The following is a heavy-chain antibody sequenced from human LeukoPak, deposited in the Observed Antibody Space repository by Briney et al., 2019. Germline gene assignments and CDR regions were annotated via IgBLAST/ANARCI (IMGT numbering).Heavy chain of an antibody. J-gene: IGHJ4*02. CDR1: GFTVSSNY. Sequence: GGSLRLSCAASGFTVSSNYMSWVRQAPGKGLEWVSIIYSGGATYYADSFKGRFTISRDTSKNTLYLQMNSLRAEDTAVYYCARGGTSGYSSTRHFWGGNYYFDYWGQGSLVTVSS. CDR2: IYSGGAT. V-gene: IGHV3-66*01. D-gene: IGHD2-2*01. CDR3: ARGGTSGYSSTRHFWGGNYYFDY.